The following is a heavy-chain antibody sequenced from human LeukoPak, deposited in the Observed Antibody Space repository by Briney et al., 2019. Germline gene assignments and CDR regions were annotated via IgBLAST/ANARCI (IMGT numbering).Heavy chain of an antibody. CDR1: GGSISSYY. CDR2: IYTSGST. J-gene: IGHJ5*02. D-gene: IGHD3-10*01. Sequence: PSETLSLTCTVSGGSISSYYWSWIRQPAGKGLEWIGRIYTSGSTNYNPSLKSRVTMSVDTSKNQFSLKLSSVTAADTAVYYCARNAITMVRGGAWFDPWGQGTLVTVSS. CDR3: ARNAITMVRGGAWFDP. V-gene: IGHV4-4*07.